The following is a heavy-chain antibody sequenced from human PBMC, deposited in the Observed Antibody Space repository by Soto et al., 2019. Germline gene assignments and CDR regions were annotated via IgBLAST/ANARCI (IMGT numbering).Heavy chain of an antibody. CDR3: ARDGGVVAVVRYYFDY. V-gene: IGHV3-33*01. CDR2: IWYDGSNK. CDR1: GFTFSSYG. Sequence: QVQLVESGGGVVQPGRSLRLSCAASGFTFSSYGMHWVRQAPGKGLEWVAVIWYDGSNKYYADSVKGRFTISRDNSKNTLYLQMNSLRAEDTAVYYCARDGGVVAVVRYYFDYWGQGTLVTVSS. D-gene: IGHD2-15*01. J-gene: IGHJ4*02.